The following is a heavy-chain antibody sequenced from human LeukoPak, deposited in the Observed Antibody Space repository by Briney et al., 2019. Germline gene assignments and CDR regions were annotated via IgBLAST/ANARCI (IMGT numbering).Heavy chain of an antibody. CDR1: GGSFSGYY. J-gene: IGHJ3*02. Sequence: SETLSLTCAVYGGSFSGYYWSWIRQPPGKGLEWIGEINHSGSTNYNPSLKSRVIMSVDTSKNQFSLKLNSVTAADTALYYCASGHYCTSTSCPGRGAFDIWGQGTMVTVSS. V-gene: IGHV4-34*01. CDR3: ASGHYCTSTSCPGRGAFDI. D-gene: IGHD2-2*01. CDR2: INHSGST.